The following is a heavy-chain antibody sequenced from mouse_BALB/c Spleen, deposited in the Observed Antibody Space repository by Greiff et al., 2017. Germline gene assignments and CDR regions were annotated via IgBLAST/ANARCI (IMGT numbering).Heavy chain of an antibody. J-gene: IGHJ2*01. CDR1: GYTFTSYW. CDR2: INPSTGYT. D-gene: IGHD2-10*01. CDR3: ANPYYGLFDY. Sequence: QVQLKQSGAELAKPGASVKMSCKASGYTFTSYWMHWVKQRPGQGLEWIGYINPSTGYTEYNQKFKDKATLTADKSSSTAYMQLSSLTSEDSAVYYCANPYYGLFDYWGQGTTLTVSS. V-gene: IGHV1-7*01.